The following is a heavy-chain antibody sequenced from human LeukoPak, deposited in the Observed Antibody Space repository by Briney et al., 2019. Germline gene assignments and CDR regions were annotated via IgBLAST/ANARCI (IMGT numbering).Heavy chain of an antibody. D-gene: IGHD1-1*01. CDR1: GFTFSSYW. CDR2: IGISSGNT. V-gene: IGHV3-48*04. J-gene: IGHJ4*02. CDR3: ARDYNYAFDN. Sequence: PGGSLRLSCAASGFTFSSYWMHWVRQAPGKGLEWISYIGISSGNTKYADSVKGRFTISGDNAKSSLYLQMNSLRVEDTAVYYCARDYNYAFDNWGQGTLVTVSS.